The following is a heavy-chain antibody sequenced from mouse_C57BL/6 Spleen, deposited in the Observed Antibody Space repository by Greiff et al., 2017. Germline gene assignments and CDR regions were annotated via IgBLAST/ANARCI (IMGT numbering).Heavy chain of an antibody. Sequence: EVQLVESGGGLVKPGGSLKLSCAASGFTFSDYGMHWVRQGPEKGLEWVAYISSGSSTIYYADTVKGRFTISRDNAKNTLFLQMTSLRSEDTAMYYCAREDDYWYFDVWGTGTTVTVSS. CDR1: GFTFSDYG. CDR3: AREDDYWYFDV. CDR2: ISSGSSTI. D-gene: IGHD2-3*01. J-gene: IGHJ1*03. V-gene: IGHV5-17*01.